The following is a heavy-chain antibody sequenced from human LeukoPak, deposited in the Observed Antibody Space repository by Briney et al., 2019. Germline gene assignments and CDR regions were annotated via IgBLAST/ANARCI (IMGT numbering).Heavy chain of an antibody. V-gene: IGHV4-59*01. CDR1: GGSISSYY. CDR2: IYYSGST. D-gene: IGHD3-22*01. Sequence: PSETLSLTCPVSGGSISSYYWSWIRQPPGKGLEWIGYIYYSGSTNYNPSLKSGVTISVDTSKNKFSLKLSSVTAADTAVYYCARDRFGGYGAFDIWGQGTMVTVSS. CDR3: ARDRFGGYGAFDI. J-gene: IGHJ3*02.